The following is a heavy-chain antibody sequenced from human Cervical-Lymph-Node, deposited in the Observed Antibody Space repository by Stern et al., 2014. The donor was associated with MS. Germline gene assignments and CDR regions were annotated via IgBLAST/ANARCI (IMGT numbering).Heavy chain of an antibody. CDR2: IYPADSDT. V-gene: IGHV5-51*01. J-gene: IGHJ3*02. Sequence: MQLVQSGAEVQRPGESLRISCKGSGYNFNNSWIGWVRQMPGKGLEWMGIIYPADSDTRYSPSFQGQVTISADKYRTTAYLEWSSLKASDTAMYYCATYSKSSIRAYNIWGQGTKVTVSS. CDR1: GYNFNNSW. D-gene: IGHD6-6*01. CDR3: ATYSKSSIRAYNI.